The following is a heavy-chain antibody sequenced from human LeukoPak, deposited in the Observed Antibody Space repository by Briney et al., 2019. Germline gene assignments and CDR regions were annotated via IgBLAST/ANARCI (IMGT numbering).Heavy chain of an antibody. V-gene: IGHV3-33*06. CDR1: GFTFTNHG. D-gene: IGHD4/OR15-4a*01. CDR2: IWDDGSDK. J-gene: IGHJ4*02. Sequence: GGSLRLSCVASGFTFTNHGMHWVRQAPGKGLEWVASIWDDGSDKYSADSVRGRFTISRDNSKKTLYLQMNSLRAEDTAVYYCAKEVRSGYYFDSWGQGILVAVSS. CDR3: AKEVRSGYYFDS.